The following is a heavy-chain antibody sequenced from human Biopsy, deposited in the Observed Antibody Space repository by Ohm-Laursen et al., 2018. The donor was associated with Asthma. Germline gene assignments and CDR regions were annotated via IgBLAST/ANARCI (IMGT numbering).Heavy chain of an antibody. D-gene: IGHD5-12*01. CDR2: LIPVLGTA. V-gene: IGHV1-69*13. CDR3: ARGYSGTDRIVYYYSGMEV. CDR1: GYTVTRYA. Sequence: SVKVSCKASGYTVTRYALNWVRQAPRQGLEWMGGLIPVLGTADYAPMFEGRVTITADESTSTAYLELTSLRFEDTAVYYCARGYSGTDRIVYYYSGMEVWGQGTTVTVSS. J-gene: IGHJ6*02.